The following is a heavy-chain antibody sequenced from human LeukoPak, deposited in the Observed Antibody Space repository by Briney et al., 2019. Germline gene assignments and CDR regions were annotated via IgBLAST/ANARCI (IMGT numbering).Heavy chain of an antibody. CDR1: GGSISGSSYY. J-gene: IGHJ4*02. V-gene: IGHV4-39*01. CDR2: GFYSGSA. D-gene: IGHD4-17*01. CDR3: ARLRGAMTPVTSDFDY. Sequence: NPSETLSLTCTVSGGSISGSSYYWAWIRQPPGKGLEWIGSGFYSGSAYYNPSLKSRLTISVDTPKNQFSLDLSSVTAADTAVYYCARLRGAMTPVTSDFDYWGQGTLVTVSS.